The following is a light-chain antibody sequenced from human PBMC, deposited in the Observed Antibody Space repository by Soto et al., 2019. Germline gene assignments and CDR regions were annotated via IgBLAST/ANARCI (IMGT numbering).Light chain of an antibody. Sequence: DIQMTQSPSTLSASVGDRVTITCRASQSISSWLAWYQQKPGKAPKLLIYKASSLESGVPSRFSGSGSGTEFTLTINSLQSDDFATYYCQQYDSYSWTFGQGTKVDI. V-gene: IGKV1-5*03. J-gene: IGKJ1*01. CDR1: QSISSW. CDR3: QQYDSYSWT. CDR2: KAS.